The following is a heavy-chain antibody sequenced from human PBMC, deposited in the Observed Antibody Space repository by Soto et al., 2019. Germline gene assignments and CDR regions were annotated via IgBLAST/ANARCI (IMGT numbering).Heavy chain of an antibody. CDR2: ISRSGRST. D-gene: IGHD3-16*01. CDR3: TKERGMGDTECFHH. Sequence: EVQLLESGGGLVQPGGSLRLSCAASGFTFNTYAMSWVRQAPGKGLEWVSSISRSGRSTYYADSGKGRVTISRDNSESTLYLQMNRLRIEDTAVYYCTKERGMGDTECFHHWGQGVLVIVSS. V-gene: IGHV3-23*01. J-gene: IGHJ1*01. CDR1: GFTFNTYA.